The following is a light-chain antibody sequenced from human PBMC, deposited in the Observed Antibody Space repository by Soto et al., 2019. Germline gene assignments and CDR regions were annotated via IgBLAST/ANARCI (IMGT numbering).Light chain of an antibody. J-gene: IGKJ4*01. V-gene: IGKV1-5*01. CDR2: DAS. CDR1: ESISSW. CDR3: QQYDTYSPALT. Sequence: DIQMTQSPSALSASVGDRVTITYRASESISSWLAWYQQKPGKAPKLLIYDASTLESGVPSRFSGSGSGTEFTLTISSLQPDDFATYYCQQYDTYSPALTFGGGTKVEIK.